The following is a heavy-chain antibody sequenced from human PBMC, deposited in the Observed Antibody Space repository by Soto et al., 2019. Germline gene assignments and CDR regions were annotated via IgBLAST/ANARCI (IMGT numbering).Heavy chain of an antibody. V-gene: IGHV3-15*07. J-gene: IGHJ3*02. CDR3: ITDLTPSYSSGCWYGAFDI. CDR1: GFTFTNAW. Sequence: GGSLRLSCVASGFTFTNAWLNWVRQAPGKGLEWVGRIKSKVAGGTADYAAPVKGRFTVSRDDSKNTLYLQMNSLKTEDTAVYYCITDLTPSYSSGCWYGAFDIWGQGTMVTVSS. CDR2: IKSKVAGGTA. D-gene: IGHD6-25*01.